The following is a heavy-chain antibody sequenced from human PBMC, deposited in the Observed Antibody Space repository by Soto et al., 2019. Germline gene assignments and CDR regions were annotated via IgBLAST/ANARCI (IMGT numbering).Heavy chain of an antibody. D-gene: IGHD3-22*01. CDR2: IDPSDSYT. CDR3: ASAYYYDTTGYSAFDI. J-gene: IGHJ3*02. CDR1: GYSFTSYW. Sequence: GESLKISCKGSGYSFTSYWISWVRQMPGKGLEWMGRIDPSDSYTNYSPSFQGHVTISADKSISTAYLQWSSLKASDAAMYYCASAYYYDTTGYSAFDIWGQGTMVTVSS. V-gene: IGHV5-10-1*01.